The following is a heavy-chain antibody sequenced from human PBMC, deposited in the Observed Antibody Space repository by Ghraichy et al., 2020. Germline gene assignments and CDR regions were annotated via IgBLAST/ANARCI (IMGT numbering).Heavy chain of an antibody. Sequence: GGSLRLSCAGSGFNFSSHTMTWVRQAPGKGLEWVSSISSSGAYIHYADSMKGRFTISRDNAKKSLFLQMNSLRAEDTALYYRATRVKAAGGMDVWGQGTTVTVSS. CDR1: GFNFSSHT. J-gene: IGHJ6*02. V-gene: IGHV3-21*01. D-gene: IGHD6-13*01. CDR3: ATRVKAAGGMDV. CDR2: ISSSGAYI.